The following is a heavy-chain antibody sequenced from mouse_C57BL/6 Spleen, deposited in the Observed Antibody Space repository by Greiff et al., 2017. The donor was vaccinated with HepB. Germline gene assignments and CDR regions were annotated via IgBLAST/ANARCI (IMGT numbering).Heavy chain of an antibody. CDR3: ARAPYGPSFFDV. D-gene: IGHD1-1*02. CDR1: GYTFTNYW. V-gene: IGHV1-63*01. J-gene: IGHJ1*03. Sequence: QVQLQQSGAELVRPGTSVKMSCKDSGYTFTNYWIGWAKQRPGHGLEWIGDIYPGGGYTNYNEKFKGKATLTADKSSSTAYMQFSSLTSEDSAIYYCARAPYGPSFFDVWGTGTTVTVSS. CDR2: IYPGGGYT.